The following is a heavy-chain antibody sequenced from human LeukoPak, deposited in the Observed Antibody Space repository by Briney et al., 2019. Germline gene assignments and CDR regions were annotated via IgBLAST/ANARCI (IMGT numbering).Heavy chain of an antibody. CDR2: IYYSGST. CDR3: AREAWEMATILDY. J-gene: IGHJ4*02. CDR1: GFTFSTYP. D-gene: IGHD5-24*01. Sequence: PGGSLRLSCAASGFTFSTYPMNWVRQPPGKGLEWIGSIYYSGSTYYNPSLKSRVTISVDTSKNQFSLKLSSVTAADTAVYYCAREAWEMATILDYWGQGTLVTVSS. V-gene: IGHV4-39*07.